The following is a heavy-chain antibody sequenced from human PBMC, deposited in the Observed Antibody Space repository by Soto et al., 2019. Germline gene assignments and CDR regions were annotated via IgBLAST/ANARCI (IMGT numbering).Heavy chain of an antibody. CDR3: ETYYDFWSGYYLTRPGIDYYYGMDV. CDR2: ISAYNGNT. D-gene: IGHD3-3*01. CDR1: GYTFTSYG. V-gene: IGHV1-18*01. J-gene: IGHJ6*02. Sequence: QVQLVQSGAEVKKPGASVKVSCKASGYTFTSYGISWVRQAPGQGLEWMGWISAYNGNTNYAQKLQGRVTMTTDTSTSTSYIELRGLRYDDTAVYYFETYYDFWSGYYLTRPGIDYYYGMDVWGQGTTVTVS.